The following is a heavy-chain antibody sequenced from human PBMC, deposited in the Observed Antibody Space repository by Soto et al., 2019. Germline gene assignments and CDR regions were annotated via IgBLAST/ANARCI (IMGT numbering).Heavy chain of an antibody. J-gene: IGHJ6*02. Sequence: EVQLVESGGGLVQPGGSLRLSCTASGFTFSSYWMSWVRQAPGKGLEWVANIQHDGSEKNYVDSVKGRFTISTDNAKNSVFLQMNSLRAEDTAVYYCARQGGRRTYYYYYGMDVWGQGTTVTVSS. D-gene: IGHD3-16*01. CDR1: GFTFSSYW. CDR3: ARQGGRRTYYYYYGMDV. CDR2: IQHDGSEK. V-gene: IGHV3-7*01.